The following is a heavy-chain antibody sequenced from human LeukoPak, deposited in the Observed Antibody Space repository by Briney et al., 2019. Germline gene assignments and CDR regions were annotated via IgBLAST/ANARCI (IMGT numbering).Heavy chain of an antibody. Sequence: ASVKVSCKASGYTFTSYGISWVRQAPGQGLEWMGWISAYNGNTNYAQTLQGRVTMTTDTSTSTAYMELRSLRSGDTAVYYCARCHYYGSGNYVRVYSPDYWGQGTLVTVSS. D-gene: IGHD3-10*01. CDR3: ARCHYYGSGNYVRVYSPDY. CDR2: ISAYNGNT. J-gene: IGHJ4*02. V-gene: IGHV1-18*01. CDR1: GYTFTSYG.